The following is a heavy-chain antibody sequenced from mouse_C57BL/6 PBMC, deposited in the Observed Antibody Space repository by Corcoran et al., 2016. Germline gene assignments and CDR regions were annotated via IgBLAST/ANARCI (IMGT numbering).Heavy chain of an antibody. CDR1: GYTFTDYN. D-gene: IGHD2-3*01. Sequence: EVQLQQSGPELVKPGASVKIPCKASGYTFTDYNMDWVKQSHGKSLEWIGDINPNNGGTIYNQKFKGKATLTVDKSSSTAYMELRSLTSEDTAVYYCARSEDDGYYGYFDVWGTGTTVTVSS. CDR3: ARSEDDGYYGYFDV. J-gene: IGHJ1*03. V-gene: IGHV1-18*01. CDR2: INPNNGGT.